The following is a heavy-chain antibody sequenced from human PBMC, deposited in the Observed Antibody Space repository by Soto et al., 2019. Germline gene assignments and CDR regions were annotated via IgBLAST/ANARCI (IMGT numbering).Heavy chain of an antibody. J-gene: IGHJ5*02. V-gene: IGHV4-34*01. D-gene: IGHD4-17*01. CDR1: GGSFSGYS. Sequence: SSETLSLTCAVSGGSFSGYSWSWIRQPPGKGLEWIGPINYSGDTNSNSSLKSRLTISVDTSKNQFSLKLTSVTAADTAIYYCTRHYGAFDPWGQGTLVNVSS. CDR2: INYSGDT. CDR3: TRHYGAFDP.